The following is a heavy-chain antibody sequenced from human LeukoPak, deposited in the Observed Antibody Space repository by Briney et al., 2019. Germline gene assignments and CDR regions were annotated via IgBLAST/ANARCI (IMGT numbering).Heavy chain of an antibody. J-gene: IGHJ4*02. CDR1: GGSVSSGSYY. CDR3: ARASIAVAGSDN. D-gene: IGHD6-19*01. Sequence: SETLSLTCTVSGGSVSSGSYYWSWIRQPPGKGLEWIGYIYYSGSTNYNPSLKSRVTISVDTSKNQFSLKLSSVTAADTAVYYCARASIAVAGSDNWGQGTLVTVSS. CDR2: IYYSGST. V-gene: IGHV4-61*01.